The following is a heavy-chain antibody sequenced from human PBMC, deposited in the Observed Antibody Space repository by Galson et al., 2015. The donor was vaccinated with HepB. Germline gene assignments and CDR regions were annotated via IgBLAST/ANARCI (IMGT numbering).Heavy chain of an antibody. D-gene: IGHD3-22*01. J-gene: IGHJ6*02. CDR1: GFSFSSFG. CDR3: AKAGTYYYDNRGRYGLDV. CDR2: ILYDGSNR. V-gene: IGHV3-30*18. Sequence: SLRLSCATSGFSFSSFGMHWVRQAPGKGLEWVAVILYDGSNRHYVDSVKGRFTISRDKSKNTLYLQMNNLRVEGTAVYYCAKAGTYYYDNRGRYGLDVWGQGTTVTVSS.